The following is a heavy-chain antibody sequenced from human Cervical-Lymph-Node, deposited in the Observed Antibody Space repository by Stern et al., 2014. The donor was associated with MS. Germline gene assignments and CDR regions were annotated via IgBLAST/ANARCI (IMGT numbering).Heavy chain of an antibody. D-gene: IGHD6-13*01. Sequence: QVQLQESGPGLVKPSETLSLTCTVSGYSISSGYYWGWIRQPPGQGLEWIGTIYHSGSTYYNPSLQSRVPISVDTSKNQFSLKLSSVTAADTAVYYCAREEQQLVHGNWFDPWGQGTLVTVSS. CDR3: AREEQQLVHGNWFDP. V-gene: IGHV4-38-2*02. J-gene: IGHJ5*02. CDR1: GYSISSGYY. CDR2: IYHSGST.